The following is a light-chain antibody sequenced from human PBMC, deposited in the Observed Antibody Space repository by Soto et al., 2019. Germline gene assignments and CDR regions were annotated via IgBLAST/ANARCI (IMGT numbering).Light chain of an antibody. CDR3: SSYTSDSTYV. CDR2: DVS. CDR1: SSDVGGYNY. V-gene: IGLV2-14*01. J-gene: IGLJ1*01. Sequence: QSALTQPASVSGSPGQSITISCTGTSSDVGGYNYVSWYQEHPGKAPKLMIYDVSNQPSGVSNRFSGSKSGNTASLTISGLQAEDEADYYCSSYTSDSTYVFGTGTKVTVL.